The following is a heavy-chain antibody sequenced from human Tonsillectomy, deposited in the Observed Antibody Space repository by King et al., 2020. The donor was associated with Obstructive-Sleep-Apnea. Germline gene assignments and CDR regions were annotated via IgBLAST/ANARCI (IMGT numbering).Heavy chain of an antibody. CDR3: ARKEETYTNWFDP. Sequence: EVQLVESGGGLVQPGGSLRLSCAASGFTFSSYSMNWVRQAPGKGLEWISYSSSSSSSMFYADSVKGRFTISRDNAKNSLYLQMNSLRVEDTAMYYCARKEETYTNWFDPWGQGTLVTVSS. CDR2: SSSSSSSM. CDR1: GFTFSSYS. J-gene: IGHJ5*02. V-gene: IGHV3-48*04. D-gene: IGHD4-11*01.